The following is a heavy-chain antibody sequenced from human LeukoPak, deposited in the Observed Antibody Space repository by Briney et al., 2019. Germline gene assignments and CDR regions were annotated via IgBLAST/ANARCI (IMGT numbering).Heavy chain of an antibody. CDR1: GFTFTDSA. V-gene: IGHV3-73*01. CDR3: TRRPFGGNTSPYWYFDI. CDR2: IRNKPSNYAT. J-gene: IGHJ2*01. Sequence: GGSLRLSCAASGFTFTDSAMHWVRQASGKGLEWVGRIRNKPSNYATAYAASVKGRFTISRDDSKNTAFLQMNSLETEDTAVYYCTRRPFGGNTSPYWYFDIWGRGTLVTVSS. D-gene: IGHD4-23*01.